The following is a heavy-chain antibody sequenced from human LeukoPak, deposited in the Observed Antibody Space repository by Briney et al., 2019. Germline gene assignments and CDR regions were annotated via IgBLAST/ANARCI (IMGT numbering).Heavy chain of an antibody. CDR3: ARGPGIAAASDY. V-gene: IGHV4-34*01. D-gene: IGHD6-13*01. J-gene: IGHJ4*02. CDR2: INHSGST. CDR1: GGSFSGYY. Sequence: PSETLSLTCAVYGGSFSGYYWSWIRQPPGKGLEWIGEINHSGSTNYNPSLKSRVTISVDTSKNQFSLKLSSVTAADTAVYYCARGPGIAAASDYWGQGTLVTVSS.